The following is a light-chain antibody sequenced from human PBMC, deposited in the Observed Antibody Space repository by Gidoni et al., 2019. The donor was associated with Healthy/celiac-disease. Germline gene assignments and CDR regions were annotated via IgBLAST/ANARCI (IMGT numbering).Light chain of an antibody. V-gene: IGKV3-20*01. CDR1: QSVSSSY. CDR2: GAS. Sequence: EMALTPSPLTLSLSPGESATLSCRASQSVSSSYLAWYQQKPGQAPRLLIYGASSRATGIPDRFSGSGSGTDFTLTISRLEPEDFEVYYCQQYGSAPYTFGQGTKLEIK. CDR3: QQYGSAPYT. J-gene: IGKJ2*01.